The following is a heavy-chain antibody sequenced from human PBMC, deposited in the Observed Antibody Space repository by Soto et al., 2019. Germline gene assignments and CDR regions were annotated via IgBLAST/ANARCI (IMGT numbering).Heavy chain of an antibody. Sequence: PSETLSLTCTVSGGCISSGDYYWSWIRQPPGKGLEWIGYIYYSGSTYYNPSLKSRVTISVDTSKNQFSLKLSSVTAADTAVYYCARGSGAYDFWSGYRYYYGMDVWGQGTTVTVS. D-gene: IGHD3-3*01. CDR2: IYYSGST. CDR1: GGCISSGDYY. J-gene: IGHJ6*02. V-gene: IGHV4-30-4*01. CDR3: ARGSGAYDFWSGYRYYYGMDV.